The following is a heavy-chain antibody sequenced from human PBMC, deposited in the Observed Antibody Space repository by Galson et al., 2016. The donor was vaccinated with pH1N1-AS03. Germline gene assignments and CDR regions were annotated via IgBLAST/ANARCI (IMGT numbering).Heavy chain of an antibody. D-gene: IGHD3-10*01. V-gene: IGHV1-18*01. CDR1: GYTFTNYG. CDR2: IGTYT. Sequence: SVKVSCKASGYTFTNYGISWVRQAPGQGLEYMGWIGTYTIYAQKLQGRVTMTTDTSTSTAYMELSSLRSEDTAAYFCARGVSAGVDFWGQGTLVTVSS. J-gene: IGHJ4*02. CDR3: ARGVSAGVDF.